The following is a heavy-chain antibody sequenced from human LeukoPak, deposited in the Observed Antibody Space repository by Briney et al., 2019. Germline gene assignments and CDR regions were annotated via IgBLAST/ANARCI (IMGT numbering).Heavy chain of an antibody. J-gene: IGHJ4*02. CDR3: ARSRGIISDSTLDY. D-gene: IGHD6-13*01. CDR1: GGSISSGSYY. Sequence: SETLSLTCTVSGGSISSGSYYWSWIRQPAGKGLEWIGRIYTSGSANYNPSLKSRVTMSLDTSKNQFSLKLSSVTAADTAVYYCARSRGIISDSTLDYWGQGTLVTVSS. CDR2: IYTSGSA. V-gene: IGHV4-61*02.